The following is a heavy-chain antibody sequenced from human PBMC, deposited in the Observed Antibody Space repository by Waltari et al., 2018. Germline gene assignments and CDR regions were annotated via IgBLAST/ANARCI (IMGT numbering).Heavy chain of an antibody. CDR2: VNPSGST. Sequence: QVQLQQWGTGLLKPSETLSLTCDVYGGSFSGYYWSWIRQSPGKGLEWIGEVNPSGSTDYNPSLKSRVTISVDTSKNQFSLKLTSVTAADTAVYYCAREGGNYSPLGYWGQGTLVTVSS. D-gene: IGHD1-26*01. CDR1: GGSFSGYY. V-gene: IGHV4-34*02. CDR3: AREGGNYSPLGY. J-gene: IGHJ4*02.